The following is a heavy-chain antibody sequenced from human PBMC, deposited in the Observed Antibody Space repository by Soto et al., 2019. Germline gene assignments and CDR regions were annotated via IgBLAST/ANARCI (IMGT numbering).Heavy chain of an antibody. D-gene: IGHD4-17*01. CDR3: AILRSYGDFTEGAFDI. Sequence: GESLKISCKGSGYSFTSYWIGWVRQMPGKGLEWMGIIYPGDSDTRYSPSFQGQVTISADKSISTAYLQWSSLKASDTAMYYCAILRSYGDFTEGAFDIWGQGTMVTVSS. CDR1: GYSFTSYW. J-gene: IGHJ3*02. CDR2: IYPGDSDT. V-gene: IGHV5-51*01.